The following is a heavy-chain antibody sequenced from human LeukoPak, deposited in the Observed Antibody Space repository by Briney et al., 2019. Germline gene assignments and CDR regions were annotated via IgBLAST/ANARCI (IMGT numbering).Heavy chain of an antibody. CDR3: AKDFMTTVTPFDC. Sequence: GGSLRLSCAASGFTFSNYAMSWVRQAPGKGLEWVSTSTRTGTYYAGSVKGRFTISRDNSKNTLYLQMNSLRAEDTALYYCAKDFMTTVTPFDCWGPGTLVTVSS. CDR1: GFTFSNYA. CDR2: STRTGT. J-gene: IGHJ4*02. D-gene: IGHD4-17*01. V-gene: IGHV3-23*01.